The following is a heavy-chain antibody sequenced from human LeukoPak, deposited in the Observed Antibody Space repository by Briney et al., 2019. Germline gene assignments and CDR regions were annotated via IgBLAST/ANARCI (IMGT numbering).Heavy chain of an antibody. Sequence: ASVKVSCKASGYSFTGHYMHWVRQAPGQGLEWVGWINPKSGGTNYAQKFQGRVTMTRDTSISTAYMDMSSLRSDDTAVYYCARNLWFGESSDAFDMWGQGTMVTVSS. J-gene: IGHJ3*02. V-gene: IGHV1-2*02. D-gene: IGHD3-10*01. CDR2: INPKSGGT. CDR3: ARNLWFGESSDAFDM. CDR1: GYSFTGHY.